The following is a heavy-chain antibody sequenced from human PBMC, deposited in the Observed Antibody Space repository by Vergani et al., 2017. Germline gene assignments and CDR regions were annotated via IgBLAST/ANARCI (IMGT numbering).Heavy chain of an antibody. V-gene: IGHV3-9*01. CDR2: ISWNSGSI. D-gene: IGHD6-13*01. CDR1: GFTFDDYA. J-gene: IGHJ4*01. CDR3: AKDRGWQQLVEGYFDY. Sequence: EVQLVESGGGLVKPGGSLRLSCAASGFTFDDYAMHWVRQAPGKGLEWVSGISWNSGSIGYADSVKGRFTISRDNAKNSLYLQMNSLRAEDTALYYCAKDRGWQQLVEGYFDYWGQGTLVTVSS.